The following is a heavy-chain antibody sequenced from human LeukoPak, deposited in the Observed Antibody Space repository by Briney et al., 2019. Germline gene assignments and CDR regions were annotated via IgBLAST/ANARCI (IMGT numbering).Heavy chain of an antibody. CDR1: GGTFSSYA. Sequence: SVKVSCKASGGTFSSYAISWVRQAPGQGLEWMGGIIPIFGTANYAQKFQGRVTITADKSTSTAYMELSSLRSEDTAVYYCARAGDIVLMVYAMIFDYWGQGTLVTVSS. V-gene: IGHV1-69*06. CDR3: ARAGDIVLMVYAMIFDY. J-gene: IGHJ4*02. CDR2: IIPIFGTA. D-gene: IGHD2-8*01.